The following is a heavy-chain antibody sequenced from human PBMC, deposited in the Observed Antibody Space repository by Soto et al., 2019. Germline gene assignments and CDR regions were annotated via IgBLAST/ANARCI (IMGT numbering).Heavy chain of an antibody. CDR3: ARVVVIAGYNWFDP. J-gene: IGHJ5*02. D-gene: IGHD2-21*01. CDR2: IYTSGST. V-gene: IGHV4-4*07. Sequence: PSETLSLTCTVSGGSISSYYWSWIRQPAGKGLEWIGRIYTSGSTNYNPSLKSRVTMSVDTSKNQFSLKLSSVTAADTAVYYCARVVVIAGYNWFDPWGQGTLVTVSS. CDR1: GGSISSYY.